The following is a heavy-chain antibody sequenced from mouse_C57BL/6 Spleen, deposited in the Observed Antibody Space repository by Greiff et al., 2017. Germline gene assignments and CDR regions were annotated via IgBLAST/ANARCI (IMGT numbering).Heavy chain of an antibody. CDR2: IDPSDSET. Sequence: VQLQQPGAELVRPGSSVKLSCKASGYTFTSYWMHWVKQRPIQGLEWIGNIDPSDSETHYNQKFKDKATLTVDKSSSTAYMQLSSLTSEVSAVYYCARGGTTVVAYYFDYWGQGTTLTVSS. V-gene: IGHV1-52*01. J-gene: IGHJ2*01. CDR1: GYTFTSYW. D-gene: IGHD1-1*01. CDR3: ARGGTTVVAYYFDY.